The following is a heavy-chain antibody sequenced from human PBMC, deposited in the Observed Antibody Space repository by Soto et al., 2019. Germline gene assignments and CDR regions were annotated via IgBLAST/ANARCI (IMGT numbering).Heavy chain of an antibody. Sequence: GGSLRLSCAASGFTFSSFGVHWVRQAPGKGLEWVAVIWNDGNNRRYGDSVRGRFTVSSDNSKNTVYLQMDSLRVEDTAMYYCARDRELGRTSPYFDFWGQGTLVTVSS. CDR3: ARDRELGRTSPYFDF. D-gene: IGHD3-10*01. CDR2: IWNDGNNR. CDR1: GFTFSSFG. V-gene: IGHV3-33*01. J-gene: IGHJ4*02.